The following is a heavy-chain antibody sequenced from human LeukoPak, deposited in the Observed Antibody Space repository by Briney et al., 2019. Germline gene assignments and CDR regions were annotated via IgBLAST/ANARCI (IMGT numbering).Heavy chain of an antibody. V-gene: IGHV3-30*02. CDR2: IRYDGSNK. CDR3: AKEGSSQNIDNYFDY. CDR1: RFTFSSYG. J-gene: IGHJ4*02. Sequence: GGSLRLSCAASRFTFSSYGMHWVRQAPGKGLEWVAFIRYDGSNKYYADSVKGRFTISRDNSKNTLYLQMNSLRAEDTAVYYCAKEGSSQNIDNYFDYWGQGTLVTVSS. D-gene: IGHD2/OR15-2a*01.